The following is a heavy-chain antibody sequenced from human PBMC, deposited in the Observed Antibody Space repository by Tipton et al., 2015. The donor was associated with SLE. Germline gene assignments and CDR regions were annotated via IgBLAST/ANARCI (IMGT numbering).Heavy chain of an antibody. V-gene: IGHV3-30*02. Sequence: SLRLSCSASGFLFRSYGMHWVRQAPGRGLEWITFIHYDGSKKYYSDSVKGRFTISRDNSKNMLFLEMNSLRPDDTALYYCAQAGINWKSSGHWGQGALVTVSS. D-gene: IGHD1-20*01. CDR3: AQAGINWKSSGH. J-gene: IGHJ4*02. CDR1: GFLFRSYG. CDR2: IHYDGSKK.